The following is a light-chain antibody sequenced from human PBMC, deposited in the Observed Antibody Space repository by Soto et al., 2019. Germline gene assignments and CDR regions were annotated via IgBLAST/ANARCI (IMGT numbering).Light chain of an antibody. V-gene: IGLV2-14*01. CDR2: DVS. J-gene: IGLJ2*01. Sequence: QSVLTQPASVSGSPGQSITISCTGTSSDVGFYNYVSWYQQHPGKAPKLMIYDVSNRPSGVSNRFSGSKSGNPASLTISGLQAEDEADYHCSSYASSSTLVVFGGGTKLTVL. CDR3: SSYASSSTLVV. CDR1: SSDVGFYNY.